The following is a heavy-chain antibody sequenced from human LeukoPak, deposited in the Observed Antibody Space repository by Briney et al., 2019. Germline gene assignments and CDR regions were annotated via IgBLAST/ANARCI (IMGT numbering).Heavy chain of an antibody. CDR3: ANGDCRGGRCSSGAH. CDR1: GFTFSSYW. CDR2: MNTDGSRT. J-gene: IGHJ4*02. D-gene: IGHD2-15*01. Sequence: GGSLRLSCAASGFTFSSYWMHWVRQAPGKGLVWVSRMNTDGSRTDYADSVKGRFTISRDNSKNTLYLHMNSVRGEDTAMYYCANGDCRGGRCSSGAHWGQGTLVTVSS. V-gene: IGHV3-74*01.